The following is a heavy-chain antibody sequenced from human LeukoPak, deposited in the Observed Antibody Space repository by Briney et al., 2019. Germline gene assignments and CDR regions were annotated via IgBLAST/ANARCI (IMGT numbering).Heavy chain of an antibody. CDR3: ARWDYYDSSGLDY. CDR1: GFTFSTYG. V-gene: IGHV3-23*01. Sequence: GGSLRLSCAASGFTFSTYGMSWVRQAPGKGLEWVSTITGSGDRTYNADSLKGRFTISRDNSKNTLYLQMNSLRAEDTAVYYCARWDYYDSSGLDYWGQGTLVTVSS. J-gene: IGHJ4*02. D-gene: IGHD3-22*01. CDR2: ITGSGDRT.